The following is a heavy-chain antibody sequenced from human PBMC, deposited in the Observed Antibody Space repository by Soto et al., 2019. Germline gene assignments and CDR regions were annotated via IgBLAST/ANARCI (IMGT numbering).Heavy chain of an antibody. V-gene: IGHV1-58*01. CDR3: AADNPLVVVAATPDFYYYGMDV. Sequence: GASVKVSCKASGFTFTSSAVQWVRQARGQRLEWIGWIVVGSGNTNYAQKSQERVTITRDMSTSTAYMELSSLRSEDTAVYYCAADNPLVVVAATPDFYYYGMDVWG. J-gene: IGHJ6*02. D-gene: IGHD2-15*01. CDR1: GFTFTSSA. CDR2: IVVGSGNT.